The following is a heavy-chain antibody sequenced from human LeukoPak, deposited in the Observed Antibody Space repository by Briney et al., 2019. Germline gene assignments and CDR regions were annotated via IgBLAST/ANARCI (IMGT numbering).Heavy chain of an antibody. V-gene: IGHV4-30-2*01. D-gene: IGHD1-1*01. CDR2: IYQSGST. CDR3: ARAASRTVDY. Sequence: SQTLSLTCAVSGGSISSGGYSWSWIRQPPGKGLEWIGHIYQSGSTDYNPTLKSRVTISVDRSKNQSSLKLSSVTAADTAVYYCARAASRTVDYWGQGTLVTVSS. J-gene: IGHJ4*02. CDR1: GGSISSGGYS.